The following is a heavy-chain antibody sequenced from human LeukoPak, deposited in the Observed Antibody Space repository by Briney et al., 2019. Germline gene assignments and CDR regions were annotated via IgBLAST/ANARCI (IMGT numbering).Heavy chain of an antibody. CDR1: TYSISSDYH. V-gene: IGHV4-38-2*01. J-gene: IGHJ4*02. Sequence: SETLSITCAVSTYSISSDYHWAWIRQPPGKGLEWIGSIYHTGRTYYNPAHRTRVTILVDTSKNHFSLRLSSVTASDTAVYFCARHVSGNLWYFDDWGQGTLVTVSS. CDR2: IYHTGRT. CDR3: ARHVSGNLWYFDD. D-gene: IGHD1-26*01.